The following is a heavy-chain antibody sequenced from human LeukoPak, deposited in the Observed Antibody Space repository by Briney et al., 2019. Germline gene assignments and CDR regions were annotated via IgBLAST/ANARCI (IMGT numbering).Heavy chain of an antibody. CDR1: GFTFSSYG. Sequence: GRSLRLSCAASGFTFSSYGMHWVRQAPGKGLEWVAVISYDGSNKYYADSVKGRFTISRDNSENTLYQQMNSLRAEDTAVYYCAKGLKSTTQLVFGWFDPWGQGTLVTVSS. D-gene: IGHD6-6*01. CDR3: AKGLKSTTQLVFGWFDP. CDR2: ISYDGSNK. V-gene: IGHV3-30*18. J-gene: IGHJ5*02.